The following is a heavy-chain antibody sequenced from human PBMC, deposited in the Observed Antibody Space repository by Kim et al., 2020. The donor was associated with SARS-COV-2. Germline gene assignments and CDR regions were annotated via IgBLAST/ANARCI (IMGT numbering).Heavy chain of an antibody. CDR2: IYYSGST. D-gene: IGHD3-22*01. CDR1: GGSISSYY. V-gene: IGHV4-59*01. Sequence: SETLSLTCTVSGGSISSYYWSWIRQPPGKGLEWIGYIYYSGSTNYNPSLKSRVTISVDTSKNQFSLKLSSVTAADTAVYYCARGENYYDSSGDSYYFDYWGQGTLVTVSS. J-gene: IGHJ4*02. CDR3: ARGENYYDSSGDSYYFDY.